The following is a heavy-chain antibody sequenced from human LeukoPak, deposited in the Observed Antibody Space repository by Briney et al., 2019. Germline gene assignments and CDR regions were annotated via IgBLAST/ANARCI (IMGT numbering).Heavy chain of an antibody. CDR3: ARRTALEQYFDY. CDR2: IPGSGSNT. J-gene: IGHJ4*02. D-gene: IGHD1/OR15-1a*01. Sequence: QSGGSLRLSCAASGFSFSSFAMSWVRQAPGKGLEWVSAIPGSGSNTYYADSVRGRFTISRDNSKNTLYLQMNSMRADDTAVYYCARRTALEQYFDYWGQGTLVTVSS. CDR1: GFSFSSFA. V-gene: IGHV3-23*01.